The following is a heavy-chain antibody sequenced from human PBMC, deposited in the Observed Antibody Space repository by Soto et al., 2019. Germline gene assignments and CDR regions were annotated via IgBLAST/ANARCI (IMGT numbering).Heavy chain of an antibody. CDR3: ARDAYSSSWYGTHYYYGMDV. D-gene: IGHD6-13*01. Sequence: PGGSLRLSCAASGFTFSSYWMSWVRQAPGKGLEWVANIKQDGGEKYYVDSVKGRFTISRDNAKNSLYLQMNSLRAEDTAVYYCARDAYSSSWYGTHYYYGMDVWGQGTTVTVSS. J-gene: IGHJ6*02. CDR2: IKQDGGEK. V-gene: IGHV3-7*03. CDR1: GFTFSSYW.